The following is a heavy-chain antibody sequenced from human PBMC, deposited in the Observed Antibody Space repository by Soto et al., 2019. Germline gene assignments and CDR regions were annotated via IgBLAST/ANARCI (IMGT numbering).Heavy chain of an antibody. CDR3: ATTYCSGGYCFSSEY. CDR2: ITSDSSDI. D-gene: IGHD2-15*01. J-gene: IGHJ4*02. V-gene: IGHV3-21*01. Sequence: GGSLRLSCAASGITFRSYSMSWVRQAPGKGLEWVTSITSDSSDIYYEDSVKGRFTISRDNGENSLYLQMTSLGAEDTGVYYCATTYCSGGYCFSSEYWGQGVLVTVSS. CDR1: GITFRSYS.